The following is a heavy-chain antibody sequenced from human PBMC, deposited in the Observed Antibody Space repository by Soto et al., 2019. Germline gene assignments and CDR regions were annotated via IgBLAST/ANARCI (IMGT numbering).Heavy chain of an antibody. D-gene: IGHD2-2*01. Sequence: ASVKVSCKASGYTFTGYYMHWVRQAPGQGLEWMGWINPNSGGTNYAQKFQGWVTMTRDTSTSTVYMELSSLRSEDTAVYYCARGGIVLVPAAPPDYYYYYGMDVWGQGTTVTVSS. V-gene: IGHV1-2*04. CDR1: GYTFTGYY. J-gene: IGHJ6*02. CDR2: INPNSGGT. CDR3: ARGGIVLVPAAPPDYYYYYGMDV.